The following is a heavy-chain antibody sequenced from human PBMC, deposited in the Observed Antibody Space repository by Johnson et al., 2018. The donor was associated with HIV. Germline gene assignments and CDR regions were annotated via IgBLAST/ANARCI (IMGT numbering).Heavy chain of an antibody. J-gene: IGHJ3*02. Sequence: QVQLVESGGGVVRPGRSLRLSCAASGFTFSSYGMHWVRQAPGKGLEWVAFIRYDGSNKYYADSVKGRFTISRDNSKNTLYLQMNSLRAEDTAVYYCAKGEAQEGWIQLGSYAFDIWGQGTMVTVSS. D-gene: IGHD7-27*01. CDR2: IRYDGSNK. CDR3: AKGEAQEGWIQLGSYAFDI. CDR1: GFTFSSYG. V-gene: IGHV3-30*02.